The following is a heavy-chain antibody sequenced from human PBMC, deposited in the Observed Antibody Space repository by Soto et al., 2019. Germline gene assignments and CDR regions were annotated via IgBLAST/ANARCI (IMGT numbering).Heavy chain of an antibody. CDR3: VKDKEPDGAWDFDY. Sequence: TGGSLRLSCAASGFTFNRYTMSWVRQAPGTGLEWVSSLIGGNGETSYADSVKGRFTISRDISKNTLYLQMNSLRAEDTAVYYCVKDKEPDGAWDFDYWGLGTLVT. V-gene: IGHV3-23*01. CDR2: LIGGNGET. CDR1: GFTFNRYT. J-gene: IGHJ4*02. D-gene: IGHD4-17*01.